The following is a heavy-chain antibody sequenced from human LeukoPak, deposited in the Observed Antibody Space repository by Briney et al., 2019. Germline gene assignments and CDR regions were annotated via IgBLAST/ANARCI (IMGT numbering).Heavy chain of an antibody. CDR2: IWYDGSNK. CDR3: ARDKGVVVTAIGYFDY. V-gene: IGHV3-33*01. D-gene: IGHD2-21*02. CDR1: GFTFSSYG. J-gene: IGHJ4*02. Sequence: GGSLRLSCAASGFTFSSYGMHWVRQAPGKRLEWVAVIWYDGSNKYYAGSVKGRFTISRDNSKNTLYLQMNSLRAEDTAVYYCARDKGVVVTAIGYFDYWGQGTLVTVSS.